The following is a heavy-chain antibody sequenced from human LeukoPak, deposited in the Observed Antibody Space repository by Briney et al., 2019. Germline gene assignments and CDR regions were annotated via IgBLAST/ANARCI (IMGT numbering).Heavy chain of an antibody. CDR1: GGSISSAAYY. J-gene: IGHJ4*02. D-gene: IGHD2-21*02. CDR2: ISSSGSTI. V-gene: IGHV3-11*04. CDR3: ARDPRPLTSYCGGDCYWGFDY. Sequence: PSETLSLTCTVSGGSISSAAYYWSWIRQAPGKGLEWVSYISSSGSTIYYADSVKGRFTISRDNAKNSLYLQMNSLRAEDTAVYYCARDPRPLTSYCGGDCYWGFDYWGQGTLVTVSS.